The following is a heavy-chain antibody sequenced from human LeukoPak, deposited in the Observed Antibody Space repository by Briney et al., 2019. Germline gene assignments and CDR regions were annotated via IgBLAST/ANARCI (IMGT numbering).Heavy chain of an antibody. CDR3: ARGGTYYYDASDY. V-gene: IGHV3-21*01. J-gene: IGHJ4*02. Sequence: PGGSLRLSCAASGFTFSAYGMNWVRQAPGKGLEWVSYISSSSSYIYYADSVKGRFTIPRDNAKNSLYLQMNSLRAEDTAVYYCARGGTYYYDASDYWGQGTLVTVSS. D-gene: IGHD3-22*01. CDR2: ISSSSSYI. CDR1: GFTFSAYG.